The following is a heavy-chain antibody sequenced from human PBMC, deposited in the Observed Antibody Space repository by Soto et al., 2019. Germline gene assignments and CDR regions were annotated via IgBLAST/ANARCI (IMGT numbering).Heavy chain of an antibody. CDR1: GFTFSDYA. CDR3: AKGGNTNNNYYYYMDV. Sequence: EVQLLESGGGLVQPGGSLRLSCAASGFTFSDYALSWVRQAPGEGPEWISTISNTGAETYYADSVKGRITVSRDNFKNTLSLQMNSLSAADTAVYYCAKGGNTNNNYYYYMDVWGKGTAVTVSS. D-gene: IGHD2-15*01. CDR2: ISNTGAET. J-gene: IGHJ6*03. V-gene: IGHV3-23*01.